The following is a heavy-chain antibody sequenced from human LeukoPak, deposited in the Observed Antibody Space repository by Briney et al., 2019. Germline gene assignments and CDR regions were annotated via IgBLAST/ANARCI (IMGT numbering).Heavy chain of an antibody. CDR3: ARSDRDYGDLAGYYYYMDV. V-gene: IGHV4-61*02. J-gene: IGHJ6*03. CDR2: IYTSGST. CDR1: GGSISSSSYY. D-gene: IGHD4-17*01. Sequence: SETLSLTCTVSGGSISSSSYYWSWIRQPAGKGLEWIGRIYTSGSTNYNPSLKSRVTISIDTSKNQFSLKLSSVTAADTAVYYCARSDRDYGDLAGYYYYMDVWGKGTTVTVSS.